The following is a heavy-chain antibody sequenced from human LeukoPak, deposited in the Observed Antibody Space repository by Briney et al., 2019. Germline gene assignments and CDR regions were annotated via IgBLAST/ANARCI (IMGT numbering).Heavy chain of an antibody. J-gene: IGHJ4*02. CDR2: IYYSGST. D-gene: IGHD2/OR15-2a*01. Sequence: SETLSLTCTVSSGSISDYYWSWIRQPPGKGLECIGYIYYSGSTNYNPSLKSRVTILVDMSKNQFSLKMSSVTAADTAVYYCARELKVGNTGYYFDYWGQGTLVTVSS. CDR1: SGSISDYY. V-gene: IGHV4-59*01. CDR3: ARELKVGNTGYYFDY.